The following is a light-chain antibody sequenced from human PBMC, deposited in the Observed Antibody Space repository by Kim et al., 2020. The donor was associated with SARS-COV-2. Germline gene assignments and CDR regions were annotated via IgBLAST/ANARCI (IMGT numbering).Light chain of an antibody. CDR1: QVISTL. V-gene: IGKV1-12*01. Sequence: SASVGDRVTITCRASQVISTLLAWYQQKPGKAPQLLIYGASTLQRGVPSRFSGSGSGTDFSLTISSLQPEDFATYYCQQTNSFPNSFGQGTKLEI. CDR3: QQTNSFPNS. CDR2: GAS. J-gene: IGKJ2*03.